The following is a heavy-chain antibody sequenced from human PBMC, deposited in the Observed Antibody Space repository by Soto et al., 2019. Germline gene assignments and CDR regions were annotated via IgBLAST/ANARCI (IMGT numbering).Heavy chain of an antibody. Sequence: QVQLVQSGAEVKKPGSSVKVSCKASGGTFSSYAISWVRQAPGQGLEWMGGIIPMFGTTNYAQKFQGRVTITADESTSTAYMELSSLRCEDTAVYYCARVVTVVKSFHYWYFDLWGRGTLVTVSS. CDR2: IIPMFGTT. CDR3: ARVVTVVKSFHYWYFDL. D-gene: IGHD2-15*01. J-gene: IGHJ2*01. CDR1: GGTFSSYA. V-gene: IGHV1-69*12.